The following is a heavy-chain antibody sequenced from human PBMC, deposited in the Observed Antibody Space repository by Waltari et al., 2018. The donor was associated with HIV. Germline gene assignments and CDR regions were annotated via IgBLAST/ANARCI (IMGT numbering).Heavy chain of an antibody. CDR3: ARVASSRAFDY. CDR1: GFSLSGYF. J-gene: IGHJ4*02. V-gene: IGHV3-7*01. Sequence: EEQLVESGGGLVQPGGSLRLSCVASGFSLSGYFVSWVRQAPGKGLEWVANIKPDGSQKWYVDSVKGRFTIFRDNAKNSLFLQMNSLRAEDTAVYHCARVASSRAFDYWGQGTRVTVSS. CDR2: IKPDGSQK. D-gene: IGHD2-2*01.